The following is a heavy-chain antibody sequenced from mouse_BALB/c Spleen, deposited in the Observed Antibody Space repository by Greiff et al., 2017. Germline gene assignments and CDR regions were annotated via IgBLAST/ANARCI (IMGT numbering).Heavy chain of an antibody. D-gene: IGHD2-14*01. V-gene: IGHV1S135*01. CDR3: ARLNYRYDGPYAMDY. J-gene: IGHJ4*01. CDR1: GYSFTSYY. Sequence: VQLQQSGPELMKPGASVKISCKASGYSFTSYYMHWVKQSHGKSLEWIGYIDPFNGGTSYNQKFKGKATLTVDKSSSTAYMHLSSLTSEDSAVYYGARLNYRYDGPYAMDYWGQGTSVTVSS. CDR2: IDPFNGGT.